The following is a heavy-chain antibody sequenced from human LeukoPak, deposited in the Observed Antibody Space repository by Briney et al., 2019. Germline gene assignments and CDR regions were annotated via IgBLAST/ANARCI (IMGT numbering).Heavy chain of an antibody. J-gene: IGHJ3*02. V-gene: IGHV1-2*02. CDR1: GYTFTGYY. CDR2: ISPKSGGT. Sequence: GASVKVSCKASGYTFTGYYMHWVRQAPGQGLEWMGWISPKSGGTNYAQRFQARVTMTRDTSISTVYMELSRLRSDDTAVYYCARDGSAAGAPNAFDIWGQGTMVTVSS. D-gene: IGHD6-13*01. CDR3: ARDGSAAGAPNAFDI.